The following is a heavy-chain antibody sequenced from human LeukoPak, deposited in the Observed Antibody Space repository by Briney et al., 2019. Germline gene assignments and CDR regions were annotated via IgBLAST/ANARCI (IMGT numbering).Heavy chain of an antibody. D-gene: IGHD2-2*01. CDR1: GGSISSYY. CDR2: IYTSGST. Sequence: SETLPLTCTVSGGSISSYYWSWIRQPAGKGLEWIGRIYTSGSTNYNPSLKSRVTMSVDTSKNQFSLKLSSVTAADTAVYYCARVACSSTSCYADYWGQGTLVTVSS. CDR3: ARVACSSTSCYADY. V-gene: IGHV4-4*07. J-gene: IGHJ4*02.